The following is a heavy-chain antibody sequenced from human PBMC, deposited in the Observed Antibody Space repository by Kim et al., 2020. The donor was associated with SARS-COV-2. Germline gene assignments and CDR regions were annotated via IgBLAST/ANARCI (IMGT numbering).Heavy chain of an antibody. Sequence: SVKVSCKASGGTFSSYAISWVRQAPGQGLEWMGRIIPILGIANYAQKFQGRVTITADKSTSTAYMELNSLRSEDTAVYYCARDPGHYGSGSYTYYYGMDVWGQGTTVTVSS. V-gene: IGHV1-69*04. CDR3: ARDPGHYGSGSYTYYYGMDV. CDR2: IIPILGIA. D-gene: IGHD3-10*01. J-gene: IGHJ6*02. CDR1: GGTFSSYA.